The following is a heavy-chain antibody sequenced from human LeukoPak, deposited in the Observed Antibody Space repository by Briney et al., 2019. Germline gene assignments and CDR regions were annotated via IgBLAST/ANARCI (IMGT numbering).Heavy chain of an antibody. V-gene: IGHV1-46*01. J-gene: IGHJ4*02. D-gene: IGHD3-10*01. CDR1: GYTFTSYY. CDR2: INPSGGST. CDR3: AREITYYYGSGSMSYFDY. Sequence: ASVKVSCKASGYTFTSYYMHWVRQAPGQGLEWMGIINPSGGSTSYAQKFQGRVTMTRDTSTSTVYMELSSLRSDDTAVYYCAREITYYYGSGSMSYFDYWGQGTLVTVSS.